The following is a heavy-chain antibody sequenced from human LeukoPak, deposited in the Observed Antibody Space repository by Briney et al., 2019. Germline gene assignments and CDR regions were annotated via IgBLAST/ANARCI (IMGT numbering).Heavy chain of an antibody. D-gene: IGHD5-18*01. CDR3: ASLMDTPIPIDY. CDR2: ISGSGGST. V-gene: IGHV3-23*01. Sequence: QTGGSLRLSCGASGFTFSSYAMSWVRQAPGKGLEWVSAISGSGGSTYYADSVKGRFTISRDNSKNTLYLQMNSLRAEDTAVYYCASLMDTPIPIDYWGQGTLVTVSS. CDR1: GFTFSSYA. J-gene: IGHJ4*02.